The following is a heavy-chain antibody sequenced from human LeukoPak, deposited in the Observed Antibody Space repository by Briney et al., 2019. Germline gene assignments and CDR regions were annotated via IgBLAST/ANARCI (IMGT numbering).Heavy chain of an antibody. D-gene: IGHD3-9*01. Sequence: GGSLRLSCAASGFTFSGYSMNWVRQAPGKGLEWVSAISGSGGSTYYADSVKGRFSISRDNSKNTLYLQMNSLRAEDTAVYYCAKTVLRYFDWLLAPDTGDAFDIWGQGTMVTVSS. V-gene: IGHV3-23*01. CDR3: AKTVLRYFDWLLAPDTGDAFDI. J-gene: IGHJ3*02. CDR2: ISGSGGST. CDR1: GFTFSGYS.